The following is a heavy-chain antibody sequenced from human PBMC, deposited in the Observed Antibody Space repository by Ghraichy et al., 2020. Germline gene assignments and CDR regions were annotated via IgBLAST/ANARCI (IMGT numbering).Heavy chain of an antibody. V-gene: IGHV6-1*01. CDR1: GDNVSSNTAA. J-gene: IGHJ6*02. CDR3: AREIDVLSSYYYHHMDV. D-gene: IGHD2-21*01. Sequence: SETLSLTCAISGDNVSSNTAAWNWIRQSPSRGLEWLGRTFYKSKWNNDYDISVKSRITINPDTSTNQFSLHLNSVTPEDTAIYYCAREIDVLSSYYYHHMDVWGQGTTVTVSS. CDR2: TFYKSKWNN.